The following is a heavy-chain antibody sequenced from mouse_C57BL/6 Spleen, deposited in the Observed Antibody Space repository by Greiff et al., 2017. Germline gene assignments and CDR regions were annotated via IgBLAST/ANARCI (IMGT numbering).Heavy chain of an antibody. CDR2: IDPSDSYT. CDR3: ARGYYGSSYVYYYAMDY. Sequence: QVQLKQPGAELVMPGASVKLSCKASGYTFTSYWMHWVKQRPGQGLEWIGEIDPSDSYTNYNQKFKGKSTLTVDKSSSTAYMQLSSLTSEDSAVYYCARGYYGSSYVYYYAMDYWGQGTSVTVSS. J-gene: IGHJ4*01. V-gene: IGHV1-69*01. D-gene: IGHD1-1*01. CDR1: GYTFTSYW.